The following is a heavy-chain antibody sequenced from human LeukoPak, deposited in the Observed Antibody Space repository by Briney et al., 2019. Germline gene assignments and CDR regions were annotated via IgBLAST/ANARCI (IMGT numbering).Heavy chain of an antibody. Sequence: PGGSLRLSCVASGFTFSSYWMHWVRQDPRKGLVWVSRISGDGRNINYADSVRGRFTISRDNAKNTLYLQMNSLRAEDTAVYYCARGYSGSSFDYWGQGTLVTVSS. CDR1: GFTFSSYW. CDR3: ARGYSGSSFDY. D-gene: IGHD1-26*01. J-gene: IGHJ4*02. CDR2: ISGDGRNI. V-gene: IGHV3-74*01.